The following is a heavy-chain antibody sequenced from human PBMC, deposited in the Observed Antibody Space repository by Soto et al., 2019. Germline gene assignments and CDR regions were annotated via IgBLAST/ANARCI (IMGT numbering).Heavy chain of an antibody. D-gene: IGHD2-15*01. CDR3: ARDPGGYCSGGSCLGGMDV. V-gene: IGHV1-46*01. Sequence: ASVKVSCKASGYTFTSYYMHWVRQAPGQGLEWMGIINPSGGSTSYAQKFQGRVTMTRDTSTSTVYMELSSLRSEDTAVYYCARDPGGYCSGGSCLGGMDVWGQGTTVTVSS. CDR1: GYTFTSYY. J-gene: IGHJ6*02. CDR2: INPSGGST.